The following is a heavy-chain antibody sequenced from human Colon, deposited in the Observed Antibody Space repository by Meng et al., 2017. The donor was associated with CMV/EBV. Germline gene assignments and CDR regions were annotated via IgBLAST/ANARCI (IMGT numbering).Heavy chain of an antibody. Sequence: SETLSLTCTVSGGSISTSSYFWGWIRQPPGKGLEWIATIDYSGSTDYNPSLQRRVTMSVDTSKNQFSLKLSSVTAADTAVYYCARSLLRDYFDYWGQGTLVTVSS. D-gene: IGHD3-22*01. CDR2: IDYSGST. CDR1: GGSISTSSYF. V-gene: IGHV4-39*07. CDR3: ARSLLRDYFDY. J-gene: IGHJ4*02.